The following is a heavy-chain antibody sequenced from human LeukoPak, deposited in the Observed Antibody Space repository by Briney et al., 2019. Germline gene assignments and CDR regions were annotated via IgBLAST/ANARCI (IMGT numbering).Heavy chain of an antibody. CDR2: INPNSGDT. Sequence: VASVKVSCKASGYTFTGYYIHWVRQAPGQGLEWMGWINPNSGDTGYAQNFQGRVTMTRDTSISTAYMDLSSLRSDDTAVYYCARAHLPTLTAFFHHWGQGTLVTVSS. D-gene: IGHD4-17*01. V-gene: IGHV1-2*02. CDR3: ARAHLPTLTAFFHH. CDR1: GYTFTGYY. J-gene: IGHJ1*01.